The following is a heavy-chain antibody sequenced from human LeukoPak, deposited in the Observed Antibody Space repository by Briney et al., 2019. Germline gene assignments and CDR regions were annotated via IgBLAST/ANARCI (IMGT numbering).Heavy chain of an antibody. CDR1: GYTFSSYA. CDR3: AKDNTGELSADSPYYYGMDV. CDR2: ISGSGGST. D-gene: IGHD1-26*01. V-gene: IGHV3-23*01. J-gene: IGHJ6*02. Sequence: PGGSLRLSCAASGYTFSSYAMSWVRQAPGKGLEWVSAISGSGGSTYYADSVKGRFTISRDNSKNTLYLQMNSLRAEDTAVYYCAKDNTGELSADSPYYYGMDVWGQGTTVTVSS.